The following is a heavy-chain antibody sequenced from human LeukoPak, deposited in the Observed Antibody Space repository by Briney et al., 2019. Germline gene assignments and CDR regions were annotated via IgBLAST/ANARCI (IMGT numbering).Heavy chain of an antibody. J-gene: IGHJ4*02. D-gene: IGHD3-22*01. Sequence: GGSLRLSCAASGFIFSDYAMHWVRQSPGKGLEWVASMSYDGRNEYYADSVKGRFAISRDNYKNTLHLQMNRLRPGDTAVYYCAREGGPYYHPSSPFDYWGLGTLVTVSS. CDR1: GFIFSDYA. CDR3: AREGGPYYHPSSPFDY. V-gene: IGHV3-30*09. CDR2: MSYDGRNE.